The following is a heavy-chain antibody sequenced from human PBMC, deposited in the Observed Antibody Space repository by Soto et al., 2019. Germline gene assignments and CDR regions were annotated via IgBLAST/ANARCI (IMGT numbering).Heavy chain of an antibody. V-gene: IGHV1-18*01. CDR2: ISAYNGNT. D-gene: IGHD3-10*02. Sequence: QVQLVQSGAEVKKPGASVKVSCKASGYTFTTYAISWVRQAPGQGLEWMGWISAYNGNTNYAQKLQGRVTMTTETPTSTSYMELRGLRSDDTAVYYCARDGPPLFDWGQGTLVTVSS. J-gene: IGHJ4*02. CDR3: ARDGPPLFD. CDR1: GYTFTTYA.